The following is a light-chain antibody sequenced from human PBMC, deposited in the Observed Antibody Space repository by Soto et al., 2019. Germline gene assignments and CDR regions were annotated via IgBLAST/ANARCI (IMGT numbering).Light chain of an antibody. V-gene: IGLV2-8*01. J-gene: IGLJ2*01. Sequence: ALTQPPSASGSPGQSVTISCTGTSSDVGGYNYVSWYQQHPGKAPKLMIYEVTKRPSGVPDRFSGSKSGNTASLTVSGLQAEDEADYYCSSYAGSNNLLFGGGTKLTVL. CDR2: EVT. CDR1: SSDVGGYNY. CDR3: SSYAGSNNLL.